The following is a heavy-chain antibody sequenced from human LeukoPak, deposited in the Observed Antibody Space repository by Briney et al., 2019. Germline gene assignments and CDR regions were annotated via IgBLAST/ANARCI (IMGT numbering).Heavy chain of an antibody. Sequence: SETLSLNCAVYGGSFSGYYWSWLRQPQGKGLEWMGEINHSGSTNYKPSRKSRVTISADTTKNQFSLRRISVAAADTSVYYCARQFTRVRFADYWGQGTLVTVSS. V-gene: IGHV4-34*01. CDR1: GGSFSGYY. D-gene: IGHD3-10*01. CDR2: INHSGST. CDR3: ARQFTRVRFADY. J-gene: IGHJ4*02.